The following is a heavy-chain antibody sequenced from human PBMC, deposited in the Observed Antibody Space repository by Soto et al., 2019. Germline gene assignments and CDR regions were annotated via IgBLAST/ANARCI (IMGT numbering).Heavy chain of an antibody. CDR3: ARVPNYGDYNFDY. Sequence: PSETLSLTCTVSGGSISSYYWSWIRQPPGKGLEWIGYIYYSGSTNYNPSLESRVTISVDTSKNQFSLKLSSVTAADTAVYYCARVPNYGDYNFDYWGQGTLVTVSS. V-gene: IGHV4-59*01. J-gene: IGHJ4*02. CDR2: IYYSGST. CDR1: GGSISSYY. D-gene: IGHD4-17*01.